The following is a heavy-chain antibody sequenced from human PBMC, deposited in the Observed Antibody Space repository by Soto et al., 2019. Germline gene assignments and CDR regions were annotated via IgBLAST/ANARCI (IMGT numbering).Heavy chain of an antibody. CDR2: IISIFGTA. Sequence: GASVKLSSRAPVGTLSSYAISWVRQASGQELDWKGGIISIFGTANYAQKFQGRVTITADESTSTAYMELSSLRSEDTSVYYSASSPLNIVVVPAAQPKYYYYGMDDSGQVTTVTVS. D-gene: IGHD2-2*01. J-gene: IGHJ6*02. CDR1: VGTLSSYA. CDR3: ASSPLNIVVVPAAQPKYYYYGMDD. V-gene: IGHV1-69*13.